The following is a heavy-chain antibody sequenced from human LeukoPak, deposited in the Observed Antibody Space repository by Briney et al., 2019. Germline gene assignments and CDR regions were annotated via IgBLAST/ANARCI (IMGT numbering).Heavy chain of an antibody. CDR3: ARDKYMDWFDP. V-gene: IGHV4-34*01. CDR2: INHSGST. CDR1: GGSFSGYY. Sequence: PSETLSLTCAVYGGSFSGYYWSWIRQPPGKGLEWIGEINHSGSTNYNPSRKSRVTISVDTSKNQFSLKLSSVTAADTAVYYCARDKYMDWFDPWGQGTLVTVSS. D-gene: IGHD2/OR15-2a*01. J-gene: IGHJ5*02.